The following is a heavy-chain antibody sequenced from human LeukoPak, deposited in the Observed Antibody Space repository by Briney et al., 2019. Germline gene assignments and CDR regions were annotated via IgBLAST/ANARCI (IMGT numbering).Heavy chain of an antibody. Sequence: SETLSLTCTVSGYSISSGYYWGWIRQPPGKGLEWIGSIYYSGSTYYNPSLKSRVTISVDTSKNQFSLKLSSVTAADTAVYHCARVAGADYDSSGHFDYWGQGTLVTVSS. CDR3: ARVAGADYDSSGHFDY. CDR1: GYSISSGYY. V-gene: IGHV4-38-2*02. CDR2: IYYSGST. D-gene: IGHD3-22*01. J-gene: IGHJ4*02.